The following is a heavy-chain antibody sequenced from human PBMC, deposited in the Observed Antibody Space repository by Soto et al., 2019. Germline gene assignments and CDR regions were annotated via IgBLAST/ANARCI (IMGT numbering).Heavy chain of an antibody. D-gene: IGHD1-26*01. CDR3: ARGGGSYSRWFDP. Sequence: SVKVSCKASGGTFSSYAISWVRQAPGQGLEWMGGIIPIFGTANYAQKFQGRVTITADESTSTAYMELSSLRSEDTAVYYCARGGGSYSRWFDPWGQGPLVPVSS. CDR2: IIPIFGTA. V-gene: IGHV1-69*13. CDR1: GGTFSSYA. J-gene: IGHJ5*02.